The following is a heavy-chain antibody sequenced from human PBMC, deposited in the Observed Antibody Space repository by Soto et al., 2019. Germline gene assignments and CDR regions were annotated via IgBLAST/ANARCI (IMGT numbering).Heavy chain of an antibody. V-gene: IGHV1-18*01. CDR3: ARDSRGYCSSTGCYDWFDP. D-gene: IGHD2-2*01. J-gene: IGHJ5*02. CDR1: GYTFTSYG. CDR2: ISAYNGNT. Sequence: QVQLLQPGSEVKKPGASVKVSCKASGYTFTSYGISWVRQAPGQGLEWMGWISAYNGNTNYAQQLQGRVTMTTDTSTSTAYMELRSLRSDDTAVYYCARDSRGYCSSTGCYDWFDPWGQGTLVTVAS.